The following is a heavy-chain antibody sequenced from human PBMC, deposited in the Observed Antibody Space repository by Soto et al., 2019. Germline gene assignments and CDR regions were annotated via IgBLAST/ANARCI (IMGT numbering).Heavy chain of an antibody. CDR3: AREGESSPMVRGVILSWFDP. J-gene: IGHJ5*02. V-gene: IGHV1-69*05. Sequence: QVQLVQSGAEVKKPGSSVKVSCKASGGTFSSYAISWVRQAPGQGLEWMGGIIPIFGTANYAQKFQGRVTITSDESTSTAYMELSSLRSEDTDVYYCAREGESSPMVRGVILSWFDPWGQGTLVTVSS. CDR2: IIPIFGTA. CDR1: GGTFSSYA. D-gene: IGHD3-10*01.